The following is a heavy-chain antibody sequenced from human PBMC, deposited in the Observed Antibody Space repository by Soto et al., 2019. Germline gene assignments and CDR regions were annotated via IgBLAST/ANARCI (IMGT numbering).Heavy chain of an antibody. Sequence: GGSLRLSCAVSGFTVDSNYMSWVRQAPGKGLEWVAAMRDTGRTNYADFVEGRFTISRDDSKNMVFLQMNSLRAGDTAVYYCARDDYGLDVWGQGTTVTVSS. V-gene: IGHV3-53*01. CDR1: GFTVDSNY. CDR3: ARDDYGLDV. J-gene: IGHJ6*02. CDR2: MRDTGRT.